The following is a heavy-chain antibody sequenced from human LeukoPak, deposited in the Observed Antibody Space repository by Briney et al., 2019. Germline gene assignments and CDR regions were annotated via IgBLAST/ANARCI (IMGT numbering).Heavy chain of an antibody. CDR3: ARTSGRTFDY. J-gene: IGHJ4*02. CDR2: IIPIFGTA. Sequence: SVKVSCKASGGTFSSYAISWVRQAPGQGLEWMGGIIPIFGTANYAQKFQGRVTMTRDTSTSTVYMELSSLRSEDTAVYYCARTSGRTFDYWGQGTLVTVSS. CDR1: GGTFSSYA. V-gene: IGHV1-69*05.